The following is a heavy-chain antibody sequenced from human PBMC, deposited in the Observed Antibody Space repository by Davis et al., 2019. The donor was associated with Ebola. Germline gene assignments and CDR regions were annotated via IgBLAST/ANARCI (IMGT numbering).Heavy chain of an antibody. J-gene: IGHJ4*02. CDR3: ARLDYNDSSGYYTYYFDY. CDR2: IYYSGST. Sequence: MPSETLSLTCAVYGGSFSGYYWGWIRQPPGKGLEWIGSIYYSGSTYYNPSLKSRVTISVDTSKNQFSLKLSSVTAADTAVYYCARLDYNDSSGYYTYYFDYWGQGTLVTVSS. D-gene: IGHD3-22*01. V-gene: IGHV4-39*01. CDR1: GGSFSGYY.